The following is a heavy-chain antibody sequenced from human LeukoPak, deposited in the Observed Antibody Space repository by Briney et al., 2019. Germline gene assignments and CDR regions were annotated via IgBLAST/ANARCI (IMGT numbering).Heavy chain of an antibody. CDR3: ARYGSGTSYITNYFDY. Sequence: GGSLRLSCAASGFTFSSYSMNWVRQAPGKGLEWVSYISSDSRTIYYADSVKGRFTISRDNAKNSLYLQMKSLRDEDTAVYYCARYGSGTSYITNYFDYWGQGTLVTISS. D-gene: IGHD3-10*01. V-gene: IGHV3-48*02. CDR1: GFTFSSYS. J-gene: IGHJ4*02. CDR2: ISSDSRTI.